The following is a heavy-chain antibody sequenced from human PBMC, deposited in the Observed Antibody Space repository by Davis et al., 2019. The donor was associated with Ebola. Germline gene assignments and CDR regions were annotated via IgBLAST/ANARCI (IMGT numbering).Heavy chain of an antibody. CDR2: INHSGST. J-gene: IGHJ4*02. Sequence: SETLSLTCAVYGGSFRGYYWSWIRQPPGKGLEWIGEINHSGSTHYNPSLKSRVTISVDTSKNQFSLKLSSVTAADTAVYYCARHLGTITMIVVVTVFDYWGQGTLVTVSS. CDR1: GGSFRGYY. V-gene: IGHV4-34*01. CDR3: ARHLGTITMIVVVTVFDY. D-gene: IGHD3-22*01.